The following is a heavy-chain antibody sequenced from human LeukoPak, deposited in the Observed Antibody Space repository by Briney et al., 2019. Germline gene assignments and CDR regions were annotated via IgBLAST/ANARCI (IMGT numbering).Heavy chain of an antibody. CDR1: GFTFSNAW. V-gene: IGHV3-15*01. CDR2: IKSKTDGGTT. Sequence: GGSLRLSCAASGFTFSNAWMSWVRQAPGKGLEWVGRIKSKTDGGTTDYAAPVKGRFTISRDDSKNTLYLQMNSLKTEDTAVYYCTTDQIIWFGELLPSDYWGQGTLVTVSS. J-gene: IGHJ4*02. D-gene: IGHD3-10*01. CDR3: TTDQIIWFGELLPSDY.